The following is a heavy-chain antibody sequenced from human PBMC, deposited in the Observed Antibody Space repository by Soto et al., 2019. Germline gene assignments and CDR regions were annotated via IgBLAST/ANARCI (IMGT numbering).Heavy chain of an antibody. CDR2: MNPNSGNT. CDR3: ARGVVPAAMGAYYYGMDV. D-gene: IGHD2-2*01. V-gene: IGHV1-8*01. CDR1: GYTFTSYD. Sequence: ASVKVSCKASGYTFTSYDINWVRRATGQGLEWMGWMNPNSGNTGYAQKFQGRVTMTRNTSISTAYMELSSLRSEDTAVYYCARGVVPAAMGAYYYGMDVWGQGTTVTVSS. J-gene: IGHJ6*02.